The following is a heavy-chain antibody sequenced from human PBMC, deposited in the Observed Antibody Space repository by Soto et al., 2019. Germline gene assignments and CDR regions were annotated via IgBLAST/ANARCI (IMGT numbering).Heavy chain of an antibody. CDR3: AKSPRGEMATD. V-gene: IGHV1-18*01. J-gene: IGHJ4*02. CDR2: INTYNGMT. CDR1: GYTFINYH. Sequence: QVQLVQSGGEVKKPGASVTVSCKASGYTFINYHITWVRQAPGQGLEWMAWINTYNGMTDYAQRFQGRVTMTRDTSTRTAYMELRHLGSADTAVYFCAKSPRGEMATDWGQGTLLTVSS. D-gene: IGHD5-12*01.